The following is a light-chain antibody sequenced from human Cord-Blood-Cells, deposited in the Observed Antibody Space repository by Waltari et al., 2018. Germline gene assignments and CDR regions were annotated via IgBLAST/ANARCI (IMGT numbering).Light chain of an antibody. CDR1: QSVSSSS. Sequence: EIVLTQSPRTLSLSPGERATLSCRASQSVSSSSLAWYQQKPGQAPRLLIYGASSRATGIPDRFSGSGSGTDFTLTISRLEPEDFAVYYCQQYGSSPRAFGQGTKLEIK. J-gene: IGKJ2*01. CDR2: GAS. CDR3: QQYGSSPRA. V-gene: IGKV3-20*01.